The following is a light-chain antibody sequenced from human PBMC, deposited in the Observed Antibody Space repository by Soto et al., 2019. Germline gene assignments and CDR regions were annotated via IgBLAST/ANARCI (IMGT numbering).Light chain of an antibody. Sequence: EIVLTQSPGTLSLSPGERATLSCRASQSVSSSYLGWYQQKPGQAPRLLIYGASTRATGIPDRFSGSGSGTDFTLTISRLEPEDFAVYYCQQYGSSIFTFGPGTKVEIK. CDR2: GAS. J-gene: IGKJ3*01. CDR1: QSVSSSY. V-gene: IGKV3-20*01. CDR3: QQYGSSIFT.